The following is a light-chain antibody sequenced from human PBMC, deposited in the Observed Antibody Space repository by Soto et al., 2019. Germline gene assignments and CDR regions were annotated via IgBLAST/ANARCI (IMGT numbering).Light chain of an antibody. J-gene: IGLJ2*01. V-gene: IGLV2-8*01. CDR2: DVT. CDR1: SSDVGVYNY. Sequence: QSALTQPPSVSGSPGQSVTISCTGTSSDVGVYNYVSWYQHHPGKVPKLMIYDVTKRPSGVPDRFSGSKSGNTASLTVSGLRAEDEADYYCSSYAGSAVVFGGGTKLTVL. CDR3: SSYAGSAVV.